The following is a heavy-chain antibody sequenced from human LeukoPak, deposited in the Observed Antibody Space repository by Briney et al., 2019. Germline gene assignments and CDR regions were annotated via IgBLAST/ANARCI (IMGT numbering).Heavy chain of an antibody. D-gene: IGHD6-13*01. Sequence: PGGSLRLSCAGSGFSISNYGMNWVRQAPGKGLEWLSYIRSDSSTKYNADSVEGRFTTSRDNAQNSLYLQMNSLRDEDSGGYFCARDYSRWHGDFDVWGQGTMVTVSS. CDR3: ARDYSRWHGDFDV. CDR1: GFSISNYG. V-gene: IGHV3-48*02. J-gene: IGHJ3*01. CDR2: IRSDSSTK.